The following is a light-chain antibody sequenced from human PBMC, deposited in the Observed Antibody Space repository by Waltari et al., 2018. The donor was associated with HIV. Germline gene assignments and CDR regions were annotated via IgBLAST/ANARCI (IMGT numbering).Light chain of an antibody. J-gene: IGKJ3*01. V-gene: IGKV1-33*01. CDR3: QQYHSQFT. Sequence: DIQMTQSPSSLSASVRDRVTITCQATQDIGYYLNWYQHKPGEAPRLLIYDASRLRPGVPSRFSGGGSGTDFTLTISSLQPEYIATYYCQQYHSQFTFGPGTKVYIK. CDR1: QDIGYY. CDR2: DAS.